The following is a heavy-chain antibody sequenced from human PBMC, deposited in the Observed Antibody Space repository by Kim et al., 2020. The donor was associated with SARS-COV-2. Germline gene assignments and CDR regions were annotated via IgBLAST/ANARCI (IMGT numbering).Heavy chain of an antibody. D-gene: IGHD1-26*01. CDR2: IKSKTDGGTT. CDR3: TTDRGATGAWDDY. Sequence: GGSLRLSCAASGFTFSNAWMSWVRQAPGKGLEWVGRIKSKTDGGTTDYAAPVKGRFTISRDDSKNTLYLQMNSLKTEDTAVYYCTTDRGATGAWDDYWGQGTLVTVSS. CDR1: GFTFSNAW. V-gene: IGHV3-15*01. J-gene: IGHJ4*02.